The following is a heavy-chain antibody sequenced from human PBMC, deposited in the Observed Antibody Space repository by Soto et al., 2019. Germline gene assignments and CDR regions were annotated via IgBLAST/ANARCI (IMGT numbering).Heavy chain of an antibody. Sequence: QVQLVQSGAEVKKPGASVKVSCKASGYTFTSYGITWVRQAPGQGLEWMGWISAYNGNTNYAQKPQARVTRTTDTSPSTAYIELRSLRSADTAVYYCAKDRPMDRAFNTWGQGTMVIVSS. J-gene: IGHJ3*02. D-gene: IGHD3-10*01. CDR3: AKDRPMDRAFNT. CDR2: ISAYNGNT. CDR1: GYTFTSYG. V-gene: IGHV1-18*01.